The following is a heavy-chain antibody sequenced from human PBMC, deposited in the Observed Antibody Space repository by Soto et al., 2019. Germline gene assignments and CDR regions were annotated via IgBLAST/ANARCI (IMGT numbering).Heavy chain of an antibody. CDR2: IYYSGST. Sequence: PSETLSLTCTVSGGSISSYYWSWIRQPPGKGLEWIGYIYYSGSTNYNPSLKSRVTISVDTSKNQFSLKLSSVTAADTAVYYCARESIAAAGTVLFYFDYWGQGTLVTVSS. J-gene: IGHJ4*02. D-gene: IGHD6-13*01. CDR1: GGSISSYY. CDR3: ARESIAAAGTVLFYFDY. V-gene: IGHV4-59*01.